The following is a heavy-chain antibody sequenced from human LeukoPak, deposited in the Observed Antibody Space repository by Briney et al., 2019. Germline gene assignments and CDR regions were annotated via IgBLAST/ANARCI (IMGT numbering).Heavy chain of an antibody. J-gene: IGHJ4*02. CDR3: ARGGGIGDFDY. Sequence: GASVKVSCKASGYTFTTYGISWVRQAPGQGLEWMGWISPYNGDTNYAQKFQGRVTMTRDTSISTAYMELSRLRSDDTAVYYCARGGGIGDFDYWGQGTLVTVSS. V-gene: IGHV1-18*01. CDR2: ISPYNGDT. D-gene: IGHD3-16*01. CDR1: GYTFTTYG.